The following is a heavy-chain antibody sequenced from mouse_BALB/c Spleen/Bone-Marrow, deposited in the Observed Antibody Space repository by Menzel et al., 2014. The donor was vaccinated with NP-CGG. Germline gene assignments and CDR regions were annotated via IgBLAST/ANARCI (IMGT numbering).Heavy chain of an antibody. D-gene: IGHD1-1*01. J-gene: IGHJ1*01. CDR1: GYSITSDYA. CDR2: ISYSGST. Sequence: EVKLVESGPGLVKPSQSLSLTCTVTGYSITSDYACNWIRQFPGNKLERMGYISYSGSTSINPPLKSRISITRDTSKNQFFLQLNSVTTEDTATYYFARDYYGSSSYRYFDVWGAGTMVTVSS. V-gene: IGHV3-2*02. CDR3: ARDYYGSSSYRYFDV.